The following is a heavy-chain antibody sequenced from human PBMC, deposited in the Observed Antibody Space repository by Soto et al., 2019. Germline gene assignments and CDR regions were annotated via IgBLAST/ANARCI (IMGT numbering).Heavy chain of an antibody. D-gene: IGHD3-9*01. J-gene: IGHJ6*03. Sequence: GGSLRLSCAASGFTFSSYAMSWVRQAPGKGLEWVSAISGSGGSTYYADSVKGRFTISRDNSKNTLYLQMNSLRAEDTAVYYCAKGYFDWLLKKNYYYYYMDVWGKGTTVTVSS. V-gene: IGHV3-23*01. CDR2: ISGSGGST. CDR1: GFTFSSYA. CDR3: AKGYFDWLLKKNYYYYYMDV.